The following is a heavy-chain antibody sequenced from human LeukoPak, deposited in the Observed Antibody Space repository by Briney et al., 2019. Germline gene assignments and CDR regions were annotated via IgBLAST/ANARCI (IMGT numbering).Heavy chain of an antibody. CDR1: GFTFSTYV. V-gene: IGHV3-33*01. CDR3: ARDRGYYYYGMDA. Sequence: GRSLRLSCAASGFTFSTYVIHWVRQAPGKGLEWVAVIWYDGSNKYYADSVKGRFTISRDNSKNTLYLQMNSLRAEDTAVYYCARDRGYYYYGMDAWGQGTTVTVSS. CDR2: IWYDGSNK. J-gene: IGHJ6*02.